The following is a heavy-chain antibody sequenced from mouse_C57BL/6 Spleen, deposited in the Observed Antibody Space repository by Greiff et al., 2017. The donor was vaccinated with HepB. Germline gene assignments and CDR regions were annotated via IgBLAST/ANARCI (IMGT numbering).Heavy chain of an antibody. CDR3: ARSDTVNCDY. Sequence: QVQLQQPGAELVKPGASVKLSCKASGYTFTSYWLQWVKQRPGQGLEWIGEIDPSDSYTNYTQKFKGKATLTGDTSSSTAYMQLSSLTSEDAAVYYCARSDTVNCDYWGQGTTLTVSS. CDR1: GYTFTSYW. J-gene: IGHJ2*01. CDR2: IDPSDSYT. D-gene: IGHD1-1*01. V-gene: IGHV1-50*01.